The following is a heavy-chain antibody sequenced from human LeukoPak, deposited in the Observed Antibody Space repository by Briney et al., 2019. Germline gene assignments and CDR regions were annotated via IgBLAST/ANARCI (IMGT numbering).Heavy chain of an antibody. D-gene: IGHD1-26*01. CDR3: AKDVGKWESLHFFDY. CDR1: GFAFDSFA. V-gene: IGHV3-23*01. CDR2: IGDSSSHT. Sequence: GGSLRLSCAASGFAFDSFAMSWVRQAPGQGLAWVSAIGDSSSHTYYADSVKGRFTISRDDSRNTLYLQMNSLRGDDTAVYYCAKDVGKWESLHFFDYWGQGTLVTVSS. J-gene: IGHJ4*02.